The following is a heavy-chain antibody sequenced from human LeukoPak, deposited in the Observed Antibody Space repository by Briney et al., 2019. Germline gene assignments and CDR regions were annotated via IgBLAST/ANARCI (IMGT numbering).Heavy chain of an antibody. CDR3: AKDWRRGSGFDY. J-gene: IGHJ4*02. CDR1: GFTFSSYG. D-gene: IGHD3-10*01. CDR2: IRYDGSNK. Sequence: PGGSLRLSCAASGFTFSSYGMHRVRQAPGKGLEWVAFIRYDGSNKYYADSVKGRFTISRDNSKNTLYLQMNSLKAEDTAVYYCAKDWRRGSGFDYWGQGTLVTVSS. V-gene: IGHV3-30*02.